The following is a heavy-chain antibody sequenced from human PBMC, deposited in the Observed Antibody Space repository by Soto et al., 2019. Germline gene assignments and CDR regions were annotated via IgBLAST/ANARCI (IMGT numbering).Heavy chain of an antibody. D-gene: IGHD6-13*01. CDR3: AKDLLFDNSSPWDY. Sequence: GGSLRLSCAASGFTFSSYAMSWVRQAPGKGLEWVSAISGSGGSTYYADSVKGRFTISRDNSKNTLYLQMNSLRAEDTAVYYCAKDLLFDNSSPWDYWGQGTLVTVSS. CDR1: GFTFSSYA. J-gene: IGHJ4*02. V-gene: IGHV3-23*01. CDR2: ISGSGGST.